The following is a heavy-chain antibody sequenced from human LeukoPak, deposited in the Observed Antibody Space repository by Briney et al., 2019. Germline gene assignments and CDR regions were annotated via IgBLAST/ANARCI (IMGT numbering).Heavy chain of an antibody. CDR1: GFTFSSYW. V-gene: IGHV3-74*01. CDR3: ARDLDYGGYSNFDY. D-gene: IGHD4-23*01. Sequence: GGSLRLSCAASGFTFSSYWMHWVRQAPGKGLVWVSRIKSDGSSIRYADSVKGRFTLSRDNARTTLFLQMNSLRAEDTAVYYCARDLDYGGYSNFDYWGQGTLVTVSS. CDR2: IKSDGSSI. J-gene: IGHJ4*02.